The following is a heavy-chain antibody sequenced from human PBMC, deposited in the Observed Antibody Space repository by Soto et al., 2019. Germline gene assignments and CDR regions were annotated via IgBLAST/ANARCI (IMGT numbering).Heavy chain of an antibody. Sequence: EVQLVESGGGLVQPGRSLRLSCAASGFTFDDYAMHWVRQGPGKGPEWVSGISWNRVTIDYADSVKGRFTISRDNAKNSLYLQVNSLRAEDTALYYCARGYGSRSLYYFDYWGQGTLVTVSS. CDR2: ISWNRVTI. V-gene: IGHV3-9*01. D-gene: IGHD3-10*01. J-gene: IGHJ4*02. CDR3: ARGYGSRSLYYFDY. CDR1: GFTFDDYA.